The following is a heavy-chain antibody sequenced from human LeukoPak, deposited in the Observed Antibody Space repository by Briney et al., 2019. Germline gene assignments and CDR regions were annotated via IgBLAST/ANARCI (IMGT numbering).Heavy chain of an antibody. CDR2: IDTGGSTT. V-gene: IGHV3-74*01. CDR1: RFTFSSYW. J-gene: IGHJ3*01. CDR3: ARTIGSKNAFDL. D-gene: IGHD1-26*01. Sequence: GGSLRLSCAASRFTFSSYWMHWVRQAPGKGLVWVSRIDTGGSTTTYADSVKGRFTISRDNAKNTLYLQMNSLRAEDTAVYYCARTIGSKNAFDLWGQGTMVTVSS.